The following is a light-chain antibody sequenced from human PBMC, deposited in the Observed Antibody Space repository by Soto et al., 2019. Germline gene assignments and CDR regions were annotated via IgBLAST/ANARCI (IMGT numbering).Light chain of an antibody. CDR2: AAS. V-gene: IGKV1-39*01. J-gene: IGKJ5*01. CDR1: QSISSY. CDR3: QQSYSPPPIT. Sequence: DIQMTQSPSSLSASAGDGLTITCRASQSISSYLNWYQQKPGKAPKLLIYAASSLQRGVPSRFSGSGSGTDFTLTIGSLQPEDFATYYCQQSYSPPPITFGQGTRLEIK.